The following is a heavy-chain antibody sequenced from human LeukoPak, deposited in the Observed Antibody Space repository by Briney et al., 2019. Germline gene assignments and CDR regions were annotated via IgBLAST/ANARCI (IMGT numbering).Heavy chain of an antibody. J-gene: IGHJ4*02. Sequence: SETLSLTCAVYGGSFSGYYWSWIRQPPGKGLEWIGEINHSGSTNYNPSLKSRVTISVDTSKSQFSLKLSSVTAADTAVYYCARGGIAVAGPGLDYWGQGTLVTVSS. V-gene: IGHV4-34*01. CDR1: GGSFSGYY. CDR3: ARGGIAVAGPGLDY. D-gene: IGHD6-19*01. CDR2: INHSGST.